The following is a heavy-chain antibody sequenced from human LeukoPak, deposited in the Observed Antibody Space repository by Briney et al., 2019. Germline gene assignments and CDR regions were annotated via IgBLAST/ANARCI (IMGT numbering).Heavy chain of an antibody. Sequence: GGSLRLSCAASGFTFSSYGMHWVRQAPGKRLEWVAFIRYDGSNKYYADSVKGRFTISRDNSKNTLYLQMNSLRAEDTAVYYCAKVPGRYGYFDLTHFFDYWGQGTLVTVSS. CDR3: AKVPGRYGYFDLTHFFDY. CDR1: GFTFSSYG. J-gene: IGHJ4*02. D-gene: IGHD5-18*01. CDR2: IRYDGSNK. V-gene: IGHV3-30*02.